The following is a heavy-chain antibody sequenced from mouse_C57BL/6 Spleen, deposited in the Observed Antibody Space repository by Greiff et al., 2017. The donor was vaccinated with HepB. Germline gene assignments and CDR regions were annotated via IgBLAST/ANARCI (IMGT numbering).Heavy chain of an antibody. CDR3: ARHYYGSSYYYFDY. CDR1: GYTFTSYW. D-gene: IGHD1-1*01. J-gene: IGHJ2*01. V-gene: IGHV1-64*01. CDR2: IHPNSGST. Sequence: VQLQQPGAELVKPGASVKLSCKASGYTFTSYWMHWVKQRPGQGLEWIGMIHPNSGSTNYNEKFKSKATLTVDKSSSTAYMQLSSLTSDDSAVYYCARHYYGSSYYYFDYWGQGTTLTVSS.